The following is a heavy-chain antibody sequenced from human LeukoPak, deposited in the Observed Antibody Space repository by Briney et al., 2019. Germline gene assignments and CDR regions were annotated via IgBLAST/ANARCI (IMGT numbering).Heavy chain of an antibody. V-gene: IGHV1-8*03. Sequence: GASVKVSCTASGYTFTRYDINWVRQATGQGLEWMGWINLNSGNTGYAQKFQGGVTITRDTSIRTAYMEVNNLRSEDTAVYYCARVDGSPDYWGQGTLLTVSS. D-gene: IGHD2-15*01. CDR1: GYTFTRYD. CDR2: INLNSGNT. J-gene: IGHJ4*02. CDR3: ARVDGSPDY.